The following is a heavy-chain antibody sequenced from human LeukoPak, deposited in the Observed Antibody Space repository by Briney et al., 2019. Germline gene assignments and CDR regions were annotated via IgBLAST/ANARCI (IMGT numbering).Heavy chain of an antibody. D-gene: IGHD6-6*01. J-gene: IGHJ5*02. Sequence: GSSVKVSCKASGGTFTSYAISWVRQAPGHGLEWMGRIIPIFGTANYAPKFQGSVTITTDESTTTAYMELSSLRSEDTALYYCARVVAARAYNWFDPGGEGTLVTVS. V-gene: IGHV1-69*05. CDR3: ARVVAARAYNWFDP. CDR1: GGTFTSYA. CDR2: IIPIFGTA.